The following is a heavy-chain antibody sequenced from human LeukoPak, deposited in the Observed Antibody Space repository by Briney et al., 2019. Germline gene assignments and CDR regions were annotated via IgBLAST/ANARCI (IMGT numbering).Heavy chain of an antibody. CDR3: ARLAVSSIWSVYFDH. CDR2: IYPRDSYI. J-gene: IGHJ4*02. Sequence: GESLEISCKASGYSFTSYWIGWVRQMPGKGLEWMGIIYPRDSYIRYIPSFQGQVTLSADKTITTAYLQWTSLKASDTAMYYCARLAVSSIWSVYFDHWGQGTLVPVSS. D-gene: IGHD6-13*01. V-gene: IGHV5-51*01. CDR1: GYSFTSYW.